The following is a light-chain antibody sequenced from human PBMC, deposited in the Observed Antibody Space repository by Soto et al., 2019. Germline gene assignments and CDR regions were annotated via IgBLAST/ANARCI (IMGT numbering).Light chain of an antibody. V-gene: IGKV3-20*01. Sequence: EIVLTQSPGILSLSPGERPSLSCGASQSISSSFLAWYQQKPGQAPRLLIYGASSRATGIPDRFSGSGSGTDFTLTISSLQPEDVAAYYCQKYNSAPLTFGGGTKVDIK. CDR1: QSISSSF. CDR2: GAS. J-gene: IGKJ4*01. CDR3: QKYNSAPLT.